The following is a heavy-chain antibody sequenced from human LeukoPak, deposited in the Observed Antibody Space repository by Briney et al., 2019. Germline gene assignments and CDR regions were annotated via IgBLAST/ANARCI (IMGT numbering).Heavy chain of an antibody. D-gene: IGHD6-6*01. CDR3: ARGEYSSSSKPFYYFDY. Sequence: ASVKVSCKASGYTFTSYGISWVRQAPGQGLERMGWISAYNGNANYAQKLQGRVTMTTDTSTSTAYMKLRSLRSDDTAVYYCARGEYSSSSKPFYYFDYWGQGTLVTVSS. V-gene: IGHV1-18*01. J-gene: IGHJ4*02. CDR2: ISAYNGNA. CDR1: GYTFTSYG.